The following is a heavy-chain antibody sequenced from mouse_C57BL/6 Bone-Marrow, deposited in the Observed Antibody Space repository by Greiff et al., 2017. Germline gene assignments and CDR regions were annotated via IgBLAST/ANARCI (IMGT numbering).Heavy chain of an antibody. J-gene: IGHJ3*01. CDR2: ISDGGSYT. CDR1: GFTFSSYA. V-gene: IGHV5-4*03. Sequence: EVKLMESGGGLVKPGGSLKLSCAASGFTFSSYAMSWVRQTPEKRLEWVATISDGGSYTYYPDNVKGRFTISRDNAKNNLYLQMSHLKSEDTALYYCASPLLLRSSWCADWGQGTLVTVSA. CDR3: ASPLLLRSSWCAD. D-gene: IGHD1-1*01.